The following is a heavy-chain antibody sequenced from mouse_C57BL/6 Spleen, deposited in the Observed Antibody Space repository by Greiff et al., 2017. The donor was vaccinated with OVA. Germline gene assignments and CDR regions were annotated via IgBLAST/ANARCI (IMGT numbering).Heavy chain of an antibody. D-gene: IGHD2-10*02. CDR2: IYPGSGNT. CDR1: GYSFTSYY. V-gene: IGHV1-66*01. Sequence: QVQLQQSGPELVKPGASVKISCKASGYSFTSYYIHWVKQRPGQGLEWIGWIYPGSGNTKYNEKFKGKATLTADTSSSTAYMQLSSLTSEDSAVYYCVVRYQWYFDVWGTGTTVTVSS. J-gene: IGHJ1*03. CDR3: VVRYQWYFDV.